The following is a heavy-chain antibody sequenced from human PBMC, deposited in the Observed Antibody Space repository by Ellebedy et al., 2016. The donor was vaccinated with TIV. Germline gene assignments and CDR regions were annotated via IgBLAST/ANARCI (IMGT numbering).Heavy chain of an antibody. CDR2: ISAYNGNT. V-gene: IGHV1-18*01. CDR1: GYTFTSYD. D-gene: IGHD3-10*01. Sequence: AASVKVSCKPSGYTFTSYDINWVRQAPGQGLEWMGWISAYNGNTKYAQMFQDRFTMTTDTSTKTVYMELRSLRSDDTALYYCARTHNRFGIIDYLDYWGQGTLVTVSS. CDR3: ARTHNRFGIIDYLDY. J-gene: IGHJ4*02.